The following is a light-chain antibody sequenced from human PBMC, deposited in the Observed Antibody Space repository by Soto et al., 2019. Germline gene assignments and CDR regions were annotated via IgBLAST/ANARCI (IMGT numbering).Light chain of an antibody. Sequence: QSALTQPASVSGSPGQSITISCTGTSSDVGGYNYVSWYQQHAGFAPKLIIYEVSNRPSGVSNRFSGSESGDTASLTISGLQAEDEADYYCSSYTSTNTLAVFGTGTQLTVL. J-gene: IGLJ1*01. CDR1: SSDVGGYNY. V-gene: IGLV2-14*01. CDR3: SSYTSTNTLAV. CDR2: EVS.